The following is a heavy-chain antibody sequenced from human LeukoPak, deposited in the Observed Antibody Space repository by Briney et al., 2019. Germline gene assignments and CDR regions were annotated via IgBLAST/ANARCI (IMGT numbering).Heavy chain of an antibody. CDR2: IDWDDDK. CDR1: GFSLSTSAMC. J-gene: IGHJ6*02. D-gene: IGHD5-12*01. V-gene: IGHV2-70*11. CDR3: ARFHSGYDSPSYHYGMDV. Sequence: ESGPTLVNPTQTLTLTCTFSGFSLSTSAMCVSWIRQPPGKALEWLARIDWDDDKYYSTSLKTRLTISKDTSKNQVVLTMTNMDPVDTATYYCARFHSGYDSPSYHYGMDVWGQGTTVTVSS.